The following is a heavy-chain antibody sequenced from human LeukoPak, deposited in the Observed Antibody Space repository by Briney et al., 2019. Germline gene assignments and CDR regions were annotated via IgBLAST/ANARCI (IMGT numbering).Heavy chain of an antibody. CDR1: GGFISSSSYY. V-gene: IGHV4-39*01. CDR3: ARHYRPYSSSWYYFDY. Sequence: SETLSLTCTVSGGFISSSSYYWGWIRQPPGKGLEWIGNIYDSGSTYYNPSLKSRVTISVDTSKNQFSLKLSSVTAADTVVYYCARHYRPYSSSWYYFDYWGQGTLVTVSS. J-gene: IGHJ4*02. CDR2: IYDSGST. D-gene: IGHD6-13*01.